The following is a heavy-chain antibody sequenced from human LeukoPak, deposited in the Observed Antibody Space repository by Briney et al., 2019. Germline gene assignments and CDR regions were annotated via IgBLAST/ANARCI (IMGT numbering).Heavy chain of an antibody. D-gene: IGHD2-21*02. CDR3: ARDSRVTAIEYYFDY. Sequence: VSVKVSCKASGHTFTSYAMNWVRQAPGQGLGWMGWINTNTGNPTYAQGFTGRFVSSLDTSVSTAYLQISSLKAEDTAVYYCARDSRVTAIEYYFDYWGQGTLVTVSS. CDR1: GHTFTSYA. V-gene: IGHV7-4-1*02. J-gene: IGHJ4*02. CDR2: INTNTGNP.